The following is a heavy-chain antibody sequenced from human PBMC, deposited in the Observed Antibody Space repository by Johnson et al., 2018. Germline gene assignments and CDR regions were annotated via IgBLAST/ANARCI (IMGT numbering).Heavy chain of an antibody. Sequence: QVQLQQWGAGLLKXSETXSLXCAVYGGSFSGYYWSWIRQPPGKGLEWIGEINHSGSTNYNPSLKSRVTISVDTPKNQFSLKLSSVTAADTAVYYCARNREYKSGPYDYYYYMDVWGKGTTVTVSS. V-gene: IGHV4-34*01. CDR1: GGSFSGYY. J-gene: IGHJ6*03. D-gene: IGHD5-18*01. CDR2: INHSGST. CDR3: ARNREYKSGPYDYYYYMDV.